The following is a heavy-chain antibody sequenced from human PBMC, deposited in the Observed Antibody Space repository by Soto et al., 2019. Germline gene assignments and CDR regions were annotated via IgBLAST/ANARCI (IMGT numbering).Heavy chain of an antibody. CDR2: VNPNSGAT. CDR3: ARGCSIQLWGGGGY. Sequence: ASVKVSCKASGYIFSGYYIHWVRQAPGQGLEWMGWVNPNSGATNYAQKFQGRVTMTRDTSINTAYMDLSRLRSDDTAVYYCARGCSIQLWGGGGYWGQGTLVTVS. CDR1: GYIFSGYY. J-gene: IGHJ4*02. D-gene: IGHD5-18*01. V-gene: IGHV1-2*02.